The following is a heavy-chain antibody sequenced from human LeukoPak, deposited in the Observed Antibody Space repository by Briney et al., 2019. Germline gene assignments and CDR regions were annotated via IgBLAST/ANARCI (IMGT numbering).Heavy chain of an antibody. J-gene: IGHJ6*02. CDR2: IIPILGIG. V-gene: IGHV1-69*04. D-gene: IGHD5-24*01. Sequence: ASVKVSCKASGGTFSSYAISWVRQAPGQGLEWMGRIIPILGIGNYAQKFQGRVTITADKSTSTAYMELSSLRSEDTAVYYCARGIEMATIYYYGMDVWGQGTTVTVSS. CDR1: GGTFSSYA. CDR3: ARGIEMATIYYYGMDV.